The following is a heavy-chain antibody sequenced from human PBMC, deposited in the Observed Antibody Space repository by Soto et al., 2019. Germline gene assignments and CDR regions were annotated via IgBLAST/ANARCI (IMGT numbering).Heavy chain of an antibody. Sequence: GGSLRLSCAASGFTFSSYSMNWVRQAPGKGLEWVSAISGSGGSTYYADSVKGRFTISRDNSKNTLYLQMNSLRAEDTAVYYCAKILPPGTTVVTPSAFDIWGQGTMVTVSS. CDR1: GFTFSSYS. J-gene: IGHJ3*02. D-gene: IGHD4-17*01. CDR3: AKILPPGTTVVTPSAFDI. CDR2: ISGSGGST. V-gene: IGHV3-23*01.